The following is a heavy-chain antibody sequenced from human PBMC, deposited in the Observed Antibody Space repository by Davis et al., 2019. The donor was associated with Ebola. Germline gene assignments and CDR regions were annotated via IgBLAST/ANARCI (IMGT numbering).Heavy chain of an antibody. CDR1: GYTFNTYW. CDR2: IFPGDSDTFT. J-gene: IGHJ5*01. D-gene: IGHD6-13*01. V-gene: IGHV5-51*01. CDR3: ARQSGSSWFDY. Sequence: GESLKISCQGSGYTFNTYWIGWVRQMPGKGLEWMGLIFPGDSDTFTRYGPSFQGQVTLSADNSISTAYLQWSSLKASDTAIYYCARQSGSSWFDYWGQGSLVTVSS.